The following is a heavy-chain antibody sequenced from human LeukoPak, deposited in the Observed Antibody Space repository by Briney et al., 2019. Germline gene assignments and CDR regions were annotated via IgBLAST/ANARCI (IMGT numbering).Heavy chain of an antibody. CDR2: INPNSGGT. Sequence: ASVNVSCKASGYTFTGYYMRWVRQAPGQGLEWMGWINPNSGGTNYAQKFQGRVTMTRDTSISTAYMELSRLRSDDTAVYYCARGVMITFGGEYNWFDPWGQGTLVTVSS. CDR1: GYTFTGYY. V-gene: IGHV1-2*02. CDR3: ARGVMITFGGEYNWFDP. D-gene: IGHD3-16*01. J-gene: IGHJ5*02.